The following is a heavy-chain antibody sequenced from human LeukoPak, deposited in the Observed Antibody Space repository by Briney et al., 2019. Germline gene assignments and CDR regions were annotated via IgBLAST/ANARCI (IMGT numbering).Heavy chain of an antibody. J-gene: IGHJ5*02. Sequence: GGSLRLSCAASGFPFSSYGIHWVRQAPGKGLEWVAFIRHDGSYRYYADPVKGRFTISRDNSKNTMYLQMNSLRAEDTAVYYCARGITAVVDNRFDPWGQGTLVTVSS. D-gene: IGHD6-13*01. V-gene: IGHV3-30*02. CDR3: ARGITAVVDNRFDP. CDR1: GFPFSSYG. CDR2: IRHDGSYR.